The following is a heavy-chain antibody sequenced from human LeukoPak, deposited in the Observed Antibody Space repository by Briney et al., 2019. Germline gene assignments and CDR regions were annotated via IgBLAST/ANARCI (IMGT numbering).Heavy chain of an antibody. CDR3: AKDRASSWWYFDL. D-gene: IGHD5-18*01. CDR2: IRSKANSYAT. J-gene: IGHJ2*01. Sequence: GSLRLSCAASGFTFSGSSIHWVRQASGKWLEWVGRIRSKANSYATAYAASVNGRFTISRDDSKNTTYLQMNSLRAEDTAVYYCAKDRASSWWYFDLWGRGTLVTVSS. V-gene: IGHV3-73*01. CDR1: GFTFSGSS.